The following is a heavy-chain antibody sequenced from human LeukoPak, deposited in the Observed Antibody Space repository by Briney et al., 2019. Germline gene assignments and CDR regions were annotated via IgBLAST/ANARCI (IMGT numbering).Heavy chain of an antibody. CDR3: ARDHGSSWYVAP. Sequence: SETLSLTCTVSGGSISSSSYYWGWIRQPPGKGPEWIGSIYYSGSTYYNPSLKSRVTISVDTSKNQFSLKLSSVTAADTAVYYCARDHGSSWYVAPWGQGTMVTVSS. CDR2: IYYSGST. CDR1: GGSISSSSYY. D-gene: IGHD6-13*01. V-gene: IGHV4-39*07. J-gene: IGHJ3*01.